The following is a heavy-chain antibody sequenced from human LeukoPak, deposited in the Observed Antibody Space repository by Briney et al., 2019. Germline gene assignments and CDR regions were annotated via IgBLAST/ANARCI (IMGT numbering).Heavy chain of an antibody. D-gene: IGHD4-17*01. CDR3: ASSLGFYGDPYYFDY. J-gene: IGHJ4*02. CDR1: GYTFTSYG. Sequence: ASVKVSCKASGYTFTSYGISWVRQAPGQGLEWMGWISAYNGNINYAQKLQGRVTMTTDTSTSTAYMELRSLRSDDTAVYYCASSLGFYGDPYYFDYWGQGTLVTVSS. CDR2: ISAYNGNI. V-gene: IGHV1-18*01.